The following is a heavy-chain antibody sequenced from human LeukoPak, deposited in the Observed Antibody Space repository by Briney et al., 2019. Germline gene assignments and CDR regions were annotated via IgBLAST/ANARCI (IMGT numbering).Heavy chain of an antibody. D-gene: IGHD2-2*01. Sequence: GGSLRLSCTASGFTFGDYAMSWVRQAPGKGLEWVGFIRSKAYGGTTEYAASVKGRFTISRDDSKSIAYLQMNSLKTEDTAVYYCTRELGGQLLTYWGQGTLVTVSS. CDR1: GFTFGDYA. CDR2: IRSKAYGGTT. CDR3: TRELGGQLLTY. J-gene: IGHJ4*02. V-gene: IGHV3-49*04.